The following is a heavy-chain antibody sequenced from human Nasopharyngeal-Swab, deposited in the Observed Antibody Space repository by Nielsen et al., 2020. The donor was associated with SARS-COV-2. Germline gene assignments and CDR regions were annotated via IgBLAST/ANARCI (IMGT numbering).Heavy chain of an antibody. Sequence: WIRQPPGKGLEWVSAISGSGGGTYYADSVKGRFTISRDNSKNTLYLQMNSLRAEDTAVYYCAKGKNYGDPSSYNWFDPWGQGTLVTVSS. CDR3: AKGKNYGDPSSYNWFDP. D-gene: IGHD4-17*01. CDR2: ISGSGGGT. V-gene: IGHV3-23*01. J-gene: IGHJ5*02.